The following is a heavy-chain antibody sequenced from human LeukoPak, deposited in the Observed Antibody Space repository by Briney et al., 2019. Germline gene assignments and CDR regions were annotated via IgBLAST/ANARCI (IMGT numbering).Heavy chain of an antibody. Sequence: PGGSLRLSCAASGFTFSSYAMSWVRQAPGKGLEWVSTISGSGGSTYYADSVKGRFTISRDNSKNTLYLQMNSLRAEDTAVYYCAKGPYSSSSYFDYWGQGTLVTVSS. J-gene: IGHJ4*02. CDR2: ISGSGGST. CDR1: GFTFSSYA. V-gene: IGHV3-23*01. CDR3: AKGPYSSSSYFDY. D-gene: IGHD6-6*01.